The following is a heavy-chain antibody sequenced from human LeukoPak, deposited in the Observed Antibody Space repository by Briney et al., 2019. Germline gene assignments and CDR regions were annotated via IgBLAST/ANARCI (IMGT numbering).Heavy chain of an antibody. CDR3: ASSYVCNWFDP. J-gene: IGHJ5*02. D-gene: IGHD3-10*02. Sequence: PSETLSLTCTVSGDSISSYYWSWVRQTPGKGLEWIGYISYSGNTYYNPSLNSRVTISLDTSKNQFSLKLSSVTAADTAVYYCASSYVCNWFDPWGQGTLVTVSS. CDR1: GDSISSYY. V-gene: IGHV4-59*12. CDR2: ISYSGNT.